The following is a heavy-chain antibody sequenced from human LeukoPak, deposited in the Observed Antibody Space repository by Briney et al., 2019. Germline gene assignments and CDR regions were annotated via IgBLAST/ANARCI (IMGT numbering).Heavy chain of an antibody. Sequence: SGGSLRLSCAASGFTFSTYWMSWVRQAPGKGLEWVANIHQDGNEKYYVDSVKGRFTISRDDAKNSLYLQMNSLRAEDTAVYYCARGDKFSGDYWGQGTLVTVSS. CDR2: IHQDGNEK. V-gene: IGHV3-7*04. D-gene: IGHD2-15*01. CDR3: ARGDKFSGDY. CDR1: GFTFSTYW. J-gene: IGHJ4*02.